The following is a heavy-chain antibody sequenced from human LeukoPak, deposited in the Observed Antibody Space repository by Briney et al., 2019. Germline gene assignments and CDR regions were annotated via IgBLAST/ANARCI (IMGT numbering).Heavy chain of an antibody. D-gene: IGHD6-25*01. CDR2: ICYSGSA. Sequence: PSETLSLTCTVSGGSISSDSYYWGRIRQPPGKGLEWIGSICYSGSAYYNPALKSRVTISVDTSKNQFSLKLTSVTAADTAVYYCPRRIDATAVLDYWGQGTLVTVSS. J-gene: IGHJ4*02. V-gene: IGHV4-39*01. CDR3: PRRIDATAVLDY. CDR1: GGSISSDSYY.